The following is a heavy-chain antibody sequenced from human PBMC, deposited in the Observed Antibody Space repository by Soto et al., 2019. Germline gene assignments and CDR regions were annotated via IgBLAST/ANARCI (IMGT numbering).Heavy chain of an antibody. Sequence: PGGPLRLSCAASGFTFSSYAMSWVRQAPGKGLEWVAVIWYDGSNTYYADSVKGRFTISRDNSKNTLYLQMNSLRAEDTAVYYCAREFRNYSSRRGAFDIWGQGTMVTVSS. CDR2: IWYDGSNT. CDR3: AREFRNYSSRRGAFDI. CDR1: GFTFSSYA. D-gene: IGHD1-7*01. V-gene: IGHV3-33*08. J-gene: IGHJ3*02.